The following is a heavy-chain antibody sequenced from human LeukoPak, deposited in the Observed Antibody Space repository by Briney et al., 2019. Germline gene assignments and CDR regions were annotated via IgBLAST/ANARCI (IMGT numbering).Heavy chain of an antibody. Sequence: ASVKVSCKASGYTFTSYDINWVRQATGQGLEWMGWMNPNSGNTGYAQKFQGRVTMTRNTSISTAYMELSSLRSEDTAVYYCAGGGYCSSTSCRTHNWFDPWGQGTLVTVSS. D-gene: IGHD2-2*01. V-gene: IGHV1-8*01. CDR2: MNPNSGNT. CDR3: AGGGYCSSTSCRTHNWFDP. CDR1: GYTFTSYD. J-gene: IGHJ5*02.